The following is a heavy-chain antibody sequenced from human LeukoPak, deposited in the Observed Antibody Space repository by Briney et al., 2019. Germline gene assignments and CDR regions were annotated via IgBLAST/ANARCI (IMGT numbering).Heavy chain of an antibody. D-gene: IGHD2-15*01. CDR2: IYTSGST. CDR1: GGSITFGNYY. J-gene: IGHJ3*02. CDR3: ARVYCSGGSCYPFDAFDI. Sequence: SETLSLTCTVSGGSITFGNYYWTWIRQPAGKGLEWIGRIYTSGSTNYNPSLKSRVTMSVDTSKNQFSLKLSSVTAADTAVYYCARVYCSGGSCYPFDAFDIWGQGTMVTVSS. V-gene: IGHV4-4*07.